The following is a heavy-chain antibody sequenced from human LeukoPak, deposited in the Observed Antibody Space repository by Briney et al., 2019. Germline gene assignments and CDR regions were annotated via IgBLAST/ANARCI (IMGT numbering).Heavy chain of an antibody. Sequence: PSETLSLTCTVSGYSISSGYYWGWIRQPPGKGLEWIGCIYHSGSTYYNPSLKSRVTISVDTSKNQFSLKLSSVTAADTAVYYCARDRSSSSFDPWGQGTLVTVSS. D-gene: IGHD6-6*01. CDR2: IYHSGST. CDR3: ARDRSSSSFDP. CDR1: GYSISSGYY. J-gene: IGHJ5*02. V-gene: IGHV4-38-2*02.